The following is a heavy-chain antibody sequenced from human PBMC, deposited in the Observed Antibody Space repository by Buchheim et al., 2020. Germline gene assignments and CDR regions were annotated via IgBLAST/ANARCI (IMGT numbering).Heavy chain of an antibody. CDR3: ARVITVVTPGDYYYGMDV. J-gene: IGHJ6*02. V-gene: IGHV3-30-3*01. D-gene: IGHD4-23*01. Sequence: QVQLVESGGGVVQPGRSLRLSCAASGFTFSSYAMHWVRQAPGKGLEWVAVISYDGSNKYYADSVKGRFTISRDNSKNTLYLQMNSLRAEDTAVYYCARVITVVTPGDYYYGMDVWGQGT. CDR2: ISYDGSNK. CDR1: GFTFSSYA.